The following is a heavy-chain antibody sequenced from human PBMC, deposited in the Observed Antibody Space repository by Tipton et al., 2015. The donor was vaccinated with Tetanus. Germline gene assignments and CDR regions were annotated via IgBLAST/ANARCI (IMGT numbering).Heavy chain of an antibody. CDR3: AKGTYYYDSSGYYFFDY. CDR1: GGSISSYY. V-gene: IGHV4-59*08. CDR2: IYYSGGT. D-gene: IGHD3-22*01. Sequence: TLSLTCTVSGGSISSYYWSWIRQPPGKGLEWIGYIYYSGGTNYNPSLKSRVTILVDTSKNQFSLKLSSVTAADTAVYYCAKGTYYYDSSGYYFFDYWGQGTLVTVSS. J-gene: IGHJ4*02.